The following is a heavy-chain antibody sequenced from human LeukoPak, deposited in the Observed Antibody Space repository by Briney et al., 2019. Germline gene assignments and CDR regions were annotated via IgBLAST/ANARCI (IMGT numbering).Heavy chain of an antibody. CDR2: ISSSSSYI. J-gene: IGHJ4*02. Sequence: GGSLRLSCAASGFTFSSYSMNWVRQAPGKGLEWVSSISSSSSYIYYADSVKGRFTISRGNAKNSLYLQMNSLRAEDTAVYYCARDMGIAAALDYWGQGTLVTVSS. CDR1: GFTFSSYS. D-gene: IGHD6-13*01. CDR3: ARDMGIAAALDY. V-gene: IGHV3-21*01.